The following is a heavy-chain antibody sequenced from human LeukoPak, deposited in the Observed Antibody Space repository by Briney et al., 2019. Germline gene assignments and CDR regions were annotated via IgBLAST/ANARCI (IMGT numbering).Heavy chain of an antibody. CDR2: IHDDGST. D-gene: IGHD5-12*01. Sequence: SETLSPTCTVSGGSIDSNYWSWIRQPPGKGLEWIGYIHDDGSTNFNPSLQSRVIISVDTSKSQFSLRLSSVTAADTAVYYCARSGDFDYWGQGTLVTVSS. V-gene: IGHV4-59*01. CDR1: GGSIDSNY. CDR3: ARSGDFDY. J-gene: IGHJ4*02.